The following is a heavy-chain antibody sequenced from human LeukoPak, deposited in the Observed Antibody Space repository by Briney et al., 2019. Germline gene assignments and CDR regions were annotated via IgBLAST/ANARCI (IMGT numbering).Heavy chain of an antibody. D-gene: IGHD3-3*01. CDR2: IYYSGST. CDR3: ARDRLFGVVTV. CDR1: GGSISSYY. J-gene: IGHJ4*02. V-gene: IGHV4-59*01. Sequence: SETLSLTCTVSGGSISSYYWSWIRQPPGKRLEWIGYIYYSGSTNYNPSLKSRVTISVDTSKNQFSLKLRSVTAADTAVYYCARDRLFGVVTVWGQGTLVTVSS.